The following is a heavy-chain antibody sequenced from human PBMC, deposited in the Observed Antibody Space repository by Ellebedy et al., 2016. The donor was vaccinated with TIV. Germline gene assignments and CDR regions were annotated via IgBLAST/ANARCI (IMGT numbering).Heavy chain of an antibody. V-gene: IGHV1-46*01. Sequence: AASVKVSCKASGYTFTNYFIHWMRQAPGQGLEWLGIINPSAGSTSYAQKFQGRVTMTRDTSTSTVYMELRSLRSEDTAVYYCARSGSNYYFDFWGQGTLVTVSS. CDR2: INPSAGST. CDR1: GYTFTNYF. D-gene: IGHD1-26*01. CDR3: ARSGSNYYFDF. J-gene: IGHJ4*02.